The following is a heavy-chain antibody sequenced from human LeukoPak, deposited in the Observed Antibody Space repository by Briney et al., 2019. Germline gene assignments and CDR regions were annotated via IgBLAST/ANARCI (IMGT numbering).Heavy chain of an antibody. CDR1: GFTFSDYY. V-gene: IGHV3-11*04. Sequence: GGSLRLSCAASGFTFSDYYMSWIRQAPGQGLEWVSCISTSVTIIYYADSVKGRFTISRDNAKNSLYLQMNSLRAEDTAVYYCARDFHYYDSSGLPGYWGQGTLVTVSS. CDR2: ISTSVTII. CDR3: ARDFHYYDSSGLPGY. D-gene: IGHD3-22*01. J-gene: IGHJ4*02.